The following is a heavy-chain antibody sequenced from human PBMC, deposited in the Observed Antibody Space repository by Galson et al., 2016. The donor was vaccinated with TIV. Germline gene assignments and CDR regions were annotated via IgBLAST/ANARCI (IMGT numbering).Heavy chain of an antibody. CDR3: ARAAGRNGATCHATCESFDF. Sequence: CAISGDSVSSNSAAWNWIRQSPSRGLEWLGRTYCRSRCYYDYAVSVKSRITIVSDTSKNQFSLQLNSVTSEDTAVYYCARAAGRNGATCHATCESFDFWGQGTKVTVSS. CDR2: TYCRSRCYY. V-gene: IGHV6-1*01. D-gene: IGHD3-10*01. CDR1: GDSVSSNSAA. J-gene: IGHJ3*01.